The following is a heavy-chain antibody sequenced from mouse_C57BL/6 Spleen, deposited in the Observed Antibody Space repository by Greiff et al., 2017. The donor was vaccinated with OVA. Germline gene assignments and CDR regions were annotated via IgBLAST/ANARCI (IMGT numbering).Heavy chain of an antibody. CDR1: GFTFSDYG. J-gene: IGHJ2*01. CDR3: ARNYGSSFPFDY. CDR2: ISSGSSTF. V-gene: IGHV5-17*01. D-gene: IGHD1-1*01. Sequence: EVMLVESGGGLVKPGGSLKLSCAASGFTFSDYGMHWVRQAPEKGLEWVAYISSGSSTFYYADTVKGRFTISRDNAKNTLFLQMTSLRSEDTAMYYCARNYGSSFPFDYWGQGTTLTVSS.